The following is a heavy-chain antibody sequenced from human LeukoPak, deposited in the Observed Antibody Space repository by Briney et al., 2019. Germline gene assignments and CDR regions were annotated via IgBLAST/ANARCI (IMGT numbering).Heavy chain of an antibody. V-gene: IGHV4-38-2*01. CDR1: GYSISSGYY. Sequence: PSETLSLTCVVSGYSISSGYYWGWIRQPPGKGLEWIGSIYHSGSTYYNPSLKSRVTISVDTSKNQFSLKLSSVTVADTAVYYCARVLAVAGVDYWGQGTLVTVSS. CDR2: IYHSGST. J-gene: IGHJ4*02. D-gene: IGHD6-19*01. CDR3: ARVLAVAGVDY.